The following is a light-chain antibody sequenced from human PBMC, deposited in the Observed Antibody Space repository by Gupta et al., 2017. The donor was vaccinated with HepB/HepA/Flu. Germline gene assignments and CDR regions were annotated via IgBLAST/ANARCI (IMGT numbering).Light chain of an antibody. CDR3: GSRKIISNSVV. V-gene: IGLV2-14*03. CDR2: DVS. Sequence: QSVLTQPASVSGSPGQSITISCTGTSSDVYNSNYVSWYQHHPGQGPKLIIYDVSNRPSGVPTRFSGSRSGNTASLTISGAQGDDEAEYYCGSRKIISNSVVFGRGTKLTVL. CDR1: SSDVYNSNY. J-gene: IGLJ2*01.